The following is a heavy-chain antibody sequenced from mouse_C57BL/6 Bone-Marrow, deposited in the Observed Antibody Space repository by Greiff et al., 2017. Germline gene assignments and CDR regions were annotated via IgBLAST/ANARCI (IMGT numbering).Heavy chain of an antibody. CDR2: ISSGGSYT. V-gene: IGHV5-6*01. CDR3: ARHGGCWDGYFDY. D-gene: IGHD3-3*01. Sequence: EVKLMESGGDLVKPGGSLKLSCAASGFTFTSYGMSWVCQPPDKRLEWVATISSGGSYTYYPDSVKGRFTLSRDNAKNTRYLQMSSLKSEDTAMEYCARHGGCWDGYFDYWGQGTTLTVSS. CDR1: GFTFTSYG. J-gene: IGHJ2*01.